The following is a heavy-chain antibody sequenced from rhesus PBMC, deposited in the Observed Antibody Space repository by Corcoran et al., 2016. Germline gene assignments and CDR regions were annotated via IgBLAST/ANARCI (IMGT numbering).Heavy chain of an antibody. V-gene: IGHV4-169*01. J-gene: IGHJ4*01. D-gene: IGHD3S6*01. CDR2: IHGRPPRPN. CDR1: GGSISSGF. CDR3: TNTVATHSGYSVVVY. Sequence: QLQLQESGPGLVKPSETLSVTCAVPGGSISSGFWRWLRQAPGTGLEGIGTIHGRPPRPNSYKPPRKIGVIRSVETSEKQVARRRALGTAEDTGVDFCTNTVATHSGYSVVVYWGQGVLVTVSS.